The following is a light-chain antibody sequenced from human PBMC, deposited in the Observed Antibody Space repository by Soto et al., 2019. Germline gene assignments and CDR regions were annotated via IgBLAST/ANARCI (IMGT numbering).Light chain of an antibody. CDR2: DAS. CDR1: ETISGN. Sequence: DIQMTQSPSSLSASGGDRVTITCRASETISGNLNWYQQKPGKAPNLLIYDASTLQGGVPSRFSGSGSGTDFTLTINSLQPEDFAIYYCQQTHSAPRTFGQGTRLDIK. CDR3: QQTHSAPRT. V-gene: IGKV1-39*01. J-gene: IGKJ1*01.